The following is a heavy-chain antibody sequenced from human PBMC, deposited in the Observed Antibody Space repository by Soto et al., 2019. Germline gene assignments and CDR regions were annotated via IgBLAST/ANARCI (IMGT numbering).Heavy chain of an antibody. CDR3: ARGVTTVTTFDY. Sequence: SETLSLTCAVSGGSISSGGYSCNWIRQPPGKGLEWIGYIYHSGSTYYNPSLKSRVTISVDRSKNQFSLKLSSVTAADTAVYYCARGVTTVTTFDYWGQGTLVTSPQ. J-gene: IGHJ4*02. CDR1: GGSISSGGYS. D-gene: IGHD4-17*01. CDR2: IYHSGST. V-gene: IGHV4-30-2*01.